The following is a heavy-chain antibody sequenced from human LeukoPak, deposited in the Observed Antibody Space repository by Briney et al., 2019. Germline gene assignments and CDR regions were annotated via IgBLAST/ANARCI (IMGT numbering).Heavy chain of an antibody. V-gene: IGHV3-74*01. J-gene: IGHJ4*02. CDR2: INSDGTST. D-gene: IGHD6-6*01. Sequence: PGGSLRLSCRASGFTFSTYWMHWVRQAPGKGLVWVSRINSDGTSTNYADSVKGRFTVSRDNAKNTVYLQMNNLRVDDTAMYYCVGTIASRGSEYWGQGALVTVSS. CDR1: GFTFSTYW. CDR3: VGTIASRGSEY.